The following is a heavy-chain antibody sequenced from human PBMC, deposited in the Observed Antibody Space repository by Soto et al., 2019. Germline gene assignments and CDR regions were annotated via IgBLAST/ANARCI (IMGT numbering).Heavy chain of an antibody. J-gene: IGHJ4*02. D-gene: IGHD3-22*01. Sequence: PSETLSLTCTVSGGSISSSSYYWGWIRQPPGKGLEWIGSIYYSGSTYYNPSLKSRVNISVDTSKNKLSLKLSSVTAADTAVYFCAKHPEQVYYYDSSGYLDYWGQGTLVTVSS. CDR1: GGSISSSSYY. V-gene: IGHV4-39*01. CDR3: AKHPEQVYYYDSSGYLDY. CDR2: IYYSGST.